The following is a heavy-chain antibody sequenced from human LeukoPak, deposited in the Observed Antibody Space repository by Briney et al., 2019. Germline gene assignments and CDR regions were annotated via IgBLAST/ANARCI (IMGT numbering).Heavy chain of an antibody. CDR3: TRALAF. Sequence: ASVKVSCKASGYTFTGNYIHWLRQAPGQGLEWMGWMNPKNGGTNYALKFQGRVAMTGDTSINTAYLNLSGLRSDDSALYYCTRALAFWGQGTQVTVSS. CDR2: MNPKNGGT. V-gene: IGHV1-2*02. J-gene: IGHJ4*02. CDR1: GYTFTGNY.